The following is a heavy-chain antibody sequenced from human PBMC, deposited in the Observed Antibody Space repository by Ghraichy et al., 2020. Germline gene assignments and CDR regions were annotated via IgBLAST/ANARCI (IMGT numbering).Heavy chain of an antibody. V-gene: IGHV4-4*02. CDR1: GGSISSSNW. Sequence: SETLSLTCAVSGGSISSSNWWSWVRQPPGKGLEWIGEIYHSGSTNYNPSLKSRVTISVDKSKNQFSLKLSSVTAADTAVYYCATRKGLIAARGTDYWGQGTLVTVSS. D-gene: IGHD6-6*01. CDR2: IYHSGST. J-gene: IGHJ4*02. CDR3: ATRKGLIAARGTDY.